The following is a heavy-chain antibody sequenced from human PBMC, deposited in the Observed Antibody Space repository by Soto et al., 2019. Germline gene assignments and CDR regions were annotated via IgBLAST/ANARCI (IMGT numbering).Heavy chain of an antibody. CDR2: IIPIFGTA. CDR1: GGTFSSYA. J-gene: IGHJ6*02. D-gene: IGHD3-22*01. CDR3: ARGYYYDSSGYSVGTDYYYYGMDV. Sequence: SVKVSCKASGGTFSSYAISWVRQAPGQGLEWMGGIIPIFGTANYAQKFQGRVTITADESASTAYMELSSLRSEDTAVYYCARGYYYDSSGYSVGTDYYYYGMDVWGQGTTVTVSS. V-gene: IGHV1-69*13.